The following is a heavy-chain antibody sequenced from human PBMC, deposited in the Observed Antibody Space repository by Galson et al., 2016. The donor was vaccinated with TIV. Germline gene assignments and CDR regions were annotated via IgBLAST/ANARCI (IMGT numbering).Heavy chain of an antibody. CDR1: GFSFSSYG. D-gene: IGHD5-24*01. CDR3: ATDGRDAYNPYFDS. V-gene: IGHV3-30*03. CDR2: ISSDGTNA. J-gene: IGHJ4*02. Sequence: SLRLSCAASGFSFSSYGMDWVRQAPGKGLEWVAVISSDGTNAHYADSMKGRFTISRDNSGNTLYLQMNNLRSEDTAVYYCATDGRDAYNPYFDSWGQGTLVTVSS.